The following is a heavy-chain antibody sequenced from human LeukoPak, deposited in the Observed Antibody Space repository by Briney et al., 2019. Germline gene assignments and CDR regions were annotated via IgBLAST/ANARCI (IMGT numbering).Heavy chain of an antibody. D-gene: IGHD3-16*01. CDR3: AKSGYDPLYWFDP. Sequence: XGGIIPILSTTHYAQRFQGRVTISTDESATTVYMELSGLRSEDTAVYYCAKSGYDPLYWFDPWGQGTLVTVSS. CDR2: IIPILSTT. V-gene: IGHV1-69*05. J-gene: IGHJ5*02.